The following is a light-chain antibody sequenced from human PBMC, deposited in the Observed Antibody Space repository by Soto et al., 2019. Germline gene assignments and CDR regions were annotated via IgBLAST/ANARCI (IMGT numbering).Light chain of an antibody. V-gene: IGKV3-11*01. Sequence: EIVLTQSPATLSLSPREIATLSCRASQSVSSYLAGYQPKPGQAPRLLIYDASNRATGIPARFSGSGSGTEFTLTISSLKPEDFAVYYCQQRSNWTLITLGQGTRLEIK. CDR1: QSVSSY. CDR2: DAS. CDR3: QQRSNWTLIT. J-gene: IGKJ5*01.